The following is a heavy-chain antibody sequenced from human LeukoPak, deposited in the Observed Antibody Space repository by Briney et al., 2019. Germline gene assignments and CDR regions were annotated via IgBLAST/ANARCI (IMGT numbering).Heavy chain of an antibody. D-gene: IGHD1-14*01. CDR3: ARDVTTLNYMDV. V-gene: IGHV3-33*01. CDR2: IWYDGGNK. Sequence: RGRSLRLSCAASGFTFSRDAMHWVRPAPGKGLECVAVIWYDGGNKYYADSVKGRFTISRDNSKNTLYLHMNSLRAEDTAVYYCARDVTTLNYMDVWGRGTTVTVSS. J-gene: IGHJ6*03. CDR1: GFTFSRDA.